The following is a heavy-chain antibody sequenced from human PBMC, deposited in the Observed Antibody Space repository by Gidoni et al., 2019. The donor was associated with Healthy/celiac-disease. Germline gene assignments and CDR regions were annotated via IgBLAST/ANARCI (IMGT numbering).Heavy chain of an antibody. CDR3: AREAQQLVVGWFDP. D-gene: IGHD6-13*01. CDR2: IIPIFGTA. V-gene: IGHV1-69*06. Sequence: SWVRQAPGQGLEWMGGIIPIFGTANYAQKFQGRVTITADKSTSTAYMELSSLRSEDTAVYYCAREAQQLVVGWFDPWGQGTLVTVSS. J-gene: IGHJ5*02.